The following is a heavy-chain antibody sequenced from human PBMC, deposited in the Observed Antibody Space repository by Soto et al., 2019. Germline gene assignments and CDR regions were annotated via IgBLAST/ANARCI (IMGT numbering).Heavy chain of an antibody. Sequence: GGSLRLSCAASGFTFSSYAMSWVRQAPGKGLEWVSAISGSGGSTYYADSVKGRFTISRDNSKNTLYLQMNSLRAEDTAVYYCAKEEYYYGSGSYYPRDPNWGQGTLVTVSS. CDR2: ISGSGGST. V-gene: IGHV3-23*01. D-gene: IGHD3-10*01. CDR3: AKEEYYYGSGSYYPRDPN. CDR1: GFTFSSYA. J-gene: IGHJ4*02.